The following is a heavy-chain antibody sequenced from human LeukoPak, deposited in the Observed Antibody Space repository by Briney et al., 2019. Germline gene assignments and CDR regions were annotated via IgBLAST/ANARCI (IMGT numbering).Heavy chain of an antibody. Sequence: SETLSLTCTVSGGSISSYYWSWIRQPPGKGLEWIGYIYYSGSTNYNPSLKSRVTISVDTSKNQFSLKLSSVTAADTAVYYCAKRTKQLAPRGQYFYYYMDVWGKGTTVTVSS. D-gene: IGHD1-1*01. J-gene: IGHJ6*03. V-gene: IGHV4-59*01. CDR1: GGSISSYY. CDR3: AKRTKQLAPRGQYFYYYMDV. CDR2: IYYSGST.